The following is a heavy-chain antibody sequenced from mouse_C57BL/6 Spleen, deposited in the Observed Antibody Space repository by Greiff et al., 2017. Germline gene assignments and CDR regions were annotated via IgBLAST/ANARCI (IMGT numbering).Heavy chain of an antibody. CDR3: AIPYYYGSSYRYFDV. D-gene: IGHD1-1*01. V-gene: IGHV1-59*01. CDR1: GYTFTSYW. J-gene: IGHJ1*03. CDR2: IDPSDSYT. Sequence: QVQLQQPGAELVRPGTSVKLSCKASGYTFTSYWMHWVKQRPGQGLEWIGVIDPSDSYTNYNQKFKGKATLTVDKSSSTAYMQLSSLTSEDSAVYYGAIPYYYGSSYRYFDVWGTGTTVTVSS.